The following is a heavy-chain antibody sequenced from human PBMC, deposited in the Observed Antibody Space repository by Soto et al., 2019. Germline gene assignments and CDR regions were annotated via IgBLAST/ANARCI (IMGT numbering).Heavy chain of an antibody. V-gene: IGHV1-69*13. CDR2: IIPIFGTA. J-gene: IGHJ4*02. D-gene: IGHD4-17*01. CDR3: ARDYGGTSVDFDY. CDR1: GGTFSSYA. Sequence: GASVKVSCKASGGTFSSYAISWVRQAPGQGLEWMGGIIPIFGTANYAQKFQGRVTITADESTSTANMELSSLRSVVSALYYCARDYGGTSVDFDYLGQVNLVTVS.